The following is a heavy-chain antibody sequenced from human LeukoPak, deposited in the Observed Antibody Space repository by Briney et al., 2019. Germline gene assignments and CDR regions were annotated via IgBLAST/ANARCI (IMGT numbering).Heavy chain of an antibody. CDR1: GGSISSYY. Sequence: PSETLSLTCTVSGGSISSYYWSWIRQPPGKGLEWIGYIYTSGSTNYNPSLKSRVTISVDTSKNQFSLKLSSVTAADTAVYYCARDKAVAGTSRLDPLGQGTLVTVSS. V-gene: IGHV4-4*09. J-gene: IGHJ5*02. CDR3: ARDKAVAGTSRLDP. D-gene: IGHD6-19*01. CDR2: IYTSGST.